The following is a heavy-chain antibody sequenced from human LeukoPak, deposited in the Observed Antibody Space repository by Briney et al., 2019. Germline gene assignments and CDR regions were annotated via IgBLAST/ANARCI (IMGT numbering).Heavy chain of an antibody. V-gene: IGHV3-33*01. CDR2: IWYDGSNK. CDR3: ARDIGNYYDSSGYYPFDY. J-gene: IGHJ4*02. Sequence: GGSLRLSCAASGFTFSSYGMHWVRQAPGKGLEWVAVIWYDGSNKYYADSVKGRFTISRDNAKNSLYLQMNSLGAEDTAVYYCARDIGNYYDSSGYYPFDYWGQGTLVTVSS. D-gene: IGHD3-22*01. CDR1: GFTFSSYG.